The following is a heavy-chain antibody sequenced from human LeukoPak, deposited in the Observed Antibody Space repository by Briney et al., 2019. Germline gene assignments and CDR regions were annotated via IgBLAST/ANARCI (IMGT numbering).Heavy chain of an antibody. D-gene: IGHD3-10*01. V-gene: IGHV3-30*02. J-gene: IGHJ3*02. Sequence: GGSLRLSCAASGFTFSSYWMHWVRQAPGKGLEWVAFIRYDGSNKYYADSVKGRFTISRDSFKNTLYLQMNSLRPEDTAVYYCAKEGDYYGSGSYRDGFDIWGQGTRATVSS. CDR2: IRYDGSNK. CDR1: GFTFSSYW. CDR3: AKEGDYYGSGSYRDGFDI.